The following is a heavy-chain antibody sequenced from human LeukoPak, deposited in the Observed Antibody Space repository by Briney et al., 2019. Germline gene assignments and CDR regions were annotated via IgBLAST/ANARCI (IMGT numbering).Heavy chain of an antibody. V-gene: IGHV1-24*01. CDR1: GYTLTELS. CDR2: FDPEDGET. Sequence: ASVKVSRTVSGYTLTELSMHWVRQAPGKGLEWMGGFDPEDGETIYAQKFQGRVTMTEDTSTDTAYMELSSLRSEDTAVYYCATESRITMVRGGAFDIWGQGTMVTVSS. CDR3: ATESRITMVRGGAFDI. J-gene: IGHJ3*02. D-gene: IGHD3-10*01.